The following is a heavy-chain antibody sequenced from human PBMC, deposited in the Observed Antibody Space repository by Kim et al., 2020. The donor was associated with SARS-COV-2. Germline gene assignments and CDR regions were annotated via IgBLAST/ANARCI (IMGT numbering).Heavy chain of an antibody. J-gene: IGHJ4*02. CDR2: ISWNSGSI. V-gene: IGHV3-9*01. D-gene: IGHD5-18*01. CDR3: AKAGVSVVGIQLWNPLDY. CDR1: GFTFGDYA. Sequence: GGSLRLSCAASGFTFGDYAMHWVRQAPGKGLDWVSGISWNSGSIGYAVSVKGRFTISSDNAKNSLYLQMNSLRAEDTALYYCAKAGVSVVGIQLWNPLDYCGQGTLVTVSS.